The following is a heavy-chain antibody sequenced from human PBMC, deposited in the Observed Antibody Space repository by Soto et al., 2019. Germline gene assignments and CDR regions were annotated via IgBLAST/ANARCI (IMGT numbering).Heavy chain of an antibody. J-gene: IGHJ4*02. D-gene: IGHD1-26*01. CDR1: GFTFSSYA. CDR3: AKYKGSGSYYLN. CDR2: ISGSGGST. V-gene: IGHV3-23*01. Sequence: PGRSLRLSCAASGFTFSSYAMSWVRQAPGKGLEWVSAISGSGGSTYYADSVKGRFTISRDNSKNTLYLQMNSLRAEDTAVYYLAKYKGSGSYYLNWGQGTSVTVSS.